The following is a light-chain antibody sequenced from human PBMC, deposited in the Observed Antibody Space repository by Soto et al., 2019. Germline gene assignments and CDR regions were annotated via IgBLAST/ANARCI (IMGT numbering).Light chain of an antibody. J-gene: IGLJ3*02. Sequence: QSVLTQPPSASGTPGQRVTISCSGSSSNIGSNTVNWYQQLPGTAPKLLIYSNNQRPSGVPDRFSGSKSGTSASLAISGRQSEDEADYDCAAWDDSLNGGVFGGGTKLTVL. V-gene: IGLV1-44*01. CDR3: AAWDDSLNGGV. CDR1: SSNIGSNT. CDR2: SNN.